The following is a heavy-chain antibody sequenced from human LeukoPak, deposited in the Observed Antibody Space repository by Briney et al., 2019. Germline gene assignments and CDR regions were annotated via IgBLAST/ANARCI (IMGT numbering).Heavy chain of an antibody. CDR1: GFTFSSYS. CDR2: ISSSSSYI. D-gene: IGHD6-19*01. CDR3: ARGPGSGWYWFDP. Sequence: PGGSLRLSCAASGFTFSSYSMNWVRQAPGKGLEWVSSISSSSSYIYYADSVKDRFTISRDNAKNSLYLQMNSLRAEDTAVYYCARGPGSGWYWFDPWGQGTLVTVSS. J-gene: IGHJ5*02. V-gene: IGHV3-21*01.